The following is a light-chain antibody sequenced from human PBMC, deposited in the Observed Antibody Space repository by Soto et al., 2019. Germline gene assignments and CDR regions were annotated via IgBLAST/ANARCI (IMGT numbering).Light chain of an antibody. V-gene: IGKV1-5*03. J-gene: IGKJ1*01. CDR1: QSISKW. CDR2: KAS. CDR3: QQYNSNSVWT. Sequence: DIQMTQSPSTLSASVGDRVTITCRASQSISKWLAWYQHKPGKVPNLLISKASTLQSGVPSRFSGSGSGTEFTLTISSLQPDDFATYYCQQYNSNSVWTFGQGTKVEIK.